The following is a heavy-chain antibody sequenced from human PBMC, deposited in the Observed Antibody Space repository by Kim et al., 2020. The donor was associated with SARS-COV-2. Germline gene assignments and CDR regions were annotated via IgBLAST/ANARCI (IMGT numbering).Heavy chain of an antibody. V-gene: IGHV3-72*01. CDR3: ARGLRITMVRGALDWYFDL. D-gene: IGHD3-10*01. J-gene: IGHJ2*01. CDR2: TRNKANSYTT. CDR1: GFTFSDHY. Sequence: GGSLRLSCAASGFTFSDHYMDWVRQAPGKGLEWVGRTRNKANSYTTEYAASVKGRFTISRDDSKNSLYLQMNSLKTEDTAVYYCARGLRITMVRGALDWYFDLWGRGTLVTVSS.